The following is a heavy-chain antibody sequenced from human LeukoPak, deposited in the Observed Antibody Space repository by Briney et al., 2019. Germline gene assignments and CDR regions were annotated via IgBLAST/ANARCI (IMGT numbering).Heavy chain of an antibody. D-gene: IGHD2-15*01. CDR3: ARDCGGGSCYGPYDAFDI. J-gene: IGHJ3*02. CDR1: GFNFSNYA. V-gene: IGHV3-21*01. CDR2: VTGSSTNT. Sequence: GGSLRLSCAASGFNFSNYAMTWVRQAPGKGLEWVSAVTGSSTNTYYADSVKGRFTISRDNAKNSLYLQMNSLRAEDTAVYYCARDCGGGSCYGPYDAFDIWGQGTMVTVSS.